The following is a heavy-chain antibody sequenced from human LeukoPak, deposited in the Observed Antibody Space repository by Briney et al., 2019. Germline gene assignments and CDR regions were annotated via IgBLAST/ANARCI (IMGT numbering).Heavy chain of an antibody. D-gene: IGHD2-8*01. V-gene: IGHV3-23*01. CDR1: GFTFSSYA. CDR3: AKETVLMVYARSPWFDP. CDR2: NSGSGGST. Sequence: GGSLRLSCAASGFTFSSYAMSWVRQAPGKGLEWVSANSGSGGSTYYADSVKGRFTISRDNSKNTLYLQMNSLRAEDMAVYYCAKETVLMVYARSPWFDPWGQGTLVTVSS. J-gene: IGHJ5*02.